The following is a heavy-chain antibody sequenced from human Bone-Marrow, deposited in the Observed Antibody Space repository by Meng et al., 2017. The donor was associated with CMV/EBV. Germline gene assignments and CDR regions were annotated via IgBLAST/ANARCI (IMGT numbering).Heavy chain of an antibody. CDR1: GYTFTSYD. CDR2: MNPNSGNT. D-gene: IGHD6-19*01. Sequence: ASVKVSCKASGYTFTSYDINWVRQATGQGLEWMGWMNPNSGNTGYAQKFQGRVTMTRNTSISTAYMELSSLRSEDTAVYYCARGQYSSCWHFVPQGYGMDVWGQGTTVTVSS. V-gene: IGHV1-8*01. J-gene: IGHJ6*02. CDR3: ARGQYSSCWHFVPQGYGMDV.